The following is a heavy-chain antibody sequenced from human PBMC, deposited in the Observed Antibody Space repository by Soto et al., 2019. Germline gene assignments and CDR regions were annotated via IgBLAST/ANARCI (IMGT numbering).Heavy chain of an antibody. CDR2: ISSEGTDT. D-gene: IGHD5-12*01. CDR3: AKDRRDGYNWSDY. V-gene: IGHV3-30*18. CDR1: GFSFTSYG. J-gene: IGHJ4*02. Sequence: QVQLVQSGGGVVQPGRSLRLSCAASGFSFTSYGMHWIRQAPGKGLEWVALISSEGTDTYYADSVKGRFTISRDNSKNTLYLQMSSLRAEDTAVYYCAKDRRDGYNWSDYWGQGTLVAVSS.